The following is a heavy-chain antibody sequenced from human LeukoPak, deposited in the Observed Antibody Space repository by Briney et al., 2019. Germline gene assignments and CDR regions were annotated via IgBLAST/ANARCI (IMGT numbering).Heavy chain of an antibody. CDR2: IYYSGST. CDR3: ARGGSGTYYHY. D-gene: IGHD1-26*01. V-gene: IGHV4-59*12. J-gene: IGHJ4*02. CDR1: GGSITSYH. Sequence: SETLSLTCTVSGGSITSYHYSWIRQPPGKGLEWIGYIYYSGSTNYNPSLKSRVTISVDTSKNQSSLTLSPVTAADTAVYYCARGGSGTYYHYWGQGTLVTVSS.